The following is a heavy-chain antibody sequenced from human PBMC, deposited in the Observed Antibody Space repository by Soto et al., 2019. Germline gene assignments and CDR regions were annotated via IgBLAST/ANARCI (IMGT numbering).Heavy chain of an antibody. CDR1: GGSFSGYY. D-gene: IGHD3-3*01. CDR3: ARGNLRITIFGVVIIQDWFDP. V-gene: IGHV4-34*01. CDR2: INHSGST. Sequence: SETLSVTCAVYGGSFSGYYWSWILQPPGKWLEWIGEINHSGSTNYNPSLKSPVTISVDTSKNQFSMNLSSVTAADTAVYYCARGNLRITIFGVVIIQDWFDPWGQGTLVTVSS. J-gene: IGHJ5*02.